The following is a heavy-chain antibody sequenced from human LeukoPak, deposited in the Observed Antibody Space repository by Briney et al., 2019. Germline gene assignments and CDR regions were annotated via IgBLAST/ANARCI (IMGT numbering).Heavy chain of an antibody. D-gene: IGHD4-11*01. Sequence: GGSLRLSCAASGFTFSSYSMNWVRQAPGKGLEWVSSINQVTSHIYYAESVRGRFSISRDNAKNSLYLQMNSLRAEDTAIYYCARDPTQYLRYGYFDYWGPGILVTVSS. CDR2: INQVTSHI. J-gene: IGHJ4*02. CDR3: ARDPTQYLRYGYFDY. CDR1: GFTFSSYS. V-gene: IGHV3-21*01.